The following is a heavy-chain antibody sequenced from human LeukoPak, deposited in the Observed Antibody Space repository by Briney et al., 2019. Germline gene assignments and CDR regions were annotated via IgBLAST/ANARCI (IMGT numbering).Heavy chain of an antibody. Sequence: GGSLRLSCAASGFAFRNYEMNWVRQAPGKGLEWVSYISSSGSSIYYADSVKGRFTISRDNAKKSLYLQMHSLRAEDTAVYYCARDSHKFDSSGYYPDAFDIWGQGTMVTVSS. V-gene: IGHV3-48*03. J-gene: IGHJ3*02. CDR3: ARDSHKFDSSGYYPDAFDI. CDR2: ISSSGSSI. D-gene: IGHD3-22*01. CDR1: GFAFRNYE.